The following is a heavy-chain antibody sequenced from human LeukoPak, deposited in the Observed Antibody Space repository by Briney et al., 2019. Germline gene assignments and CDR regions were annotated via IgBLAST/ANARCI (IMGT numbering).Heavy chain of an antibody. CDR2: INHSGST. CDR3: ARELNFWSGYHYWFDP. J-gene: IGHJ5*02. CDR1: GGSFSGYY. D-gene: IGHD3-3*01. V-gene: IGHV4-34*01. Sequence: SETLSLTCAVYGGSFSGYYWSWIRQPPGKGLEWIGEINHSGSTNYNPSLKSRVTISVDTSKNQFSLKLSSVTAADTAVYYCARELNFWSGYHYWFDPWGQGTLVTVSS.